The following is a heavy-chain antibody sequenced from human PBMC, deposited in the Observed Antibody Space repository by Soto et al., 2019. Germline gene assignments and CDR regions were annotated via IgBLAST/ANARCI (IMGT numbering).Heavy chain of an antibody. CDR2: INTYNGNT. J-gene: IGHJ6*02. CDR3: AMVDVYVTPSPQDV. Sequence: QVQLVQSGAEVKNRGASVKVSCKASGYTFTRYGIVWARQAPGQGLEWMGWINTYNGNTNYAQNVQGRVTLTTDTSTSTAYMALRSLRSNDTAIYYCAMVDVYVTPSPQDVWGQGTTVIVSS. V-gene: IGHV1-18*01. CDR1: GYTFTRYG. D-gene: IGHD3-16*01.